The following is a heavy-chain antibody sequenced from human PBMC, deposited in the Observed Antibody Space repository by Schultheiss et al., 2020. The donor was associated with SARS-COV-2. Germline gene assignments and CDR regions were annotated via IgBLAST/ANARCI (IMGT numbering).Heavy chain of an antibody. CDR1: GGSFSGYY. Sequence: SETLSLTCAVYGGSFSGYYWSWIRQPPGKGLEWIGEINHSGGTNYNPSLKSRVTISVDTSKNQFSLKLSSVTAADTAVYYCARVRVVATSADAFDIWGQGTMVTVSS. J-gene: IGHJ3*02. V-gene: IGHV4-34*01. CDR3: ARVRVVATSADAFDI. CDR2: INHSGGT. D-gene: IGHD5-12*01.